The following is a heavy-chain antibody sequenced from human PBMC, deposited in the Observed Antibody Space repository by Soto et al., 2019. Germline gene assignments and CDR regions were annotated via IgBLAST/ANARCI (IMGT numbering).Heavy chain of an antibody. D-gene: IGHD3-22*01. J-gene: IGHJ4*02. Sequence: QVQLQQWGAGLLKPSETLSLTCAVYGGSFSGNYWSWIRQPPGKGLEWIGEINHSGSTNYNPSLKSRVTISADTSKNQFSLKLSSVIAADTAVYYCARRQPYVLGYYDSSDGSEYYFDYWGQGTLVTDSS. V-gene: IGHV4-34*01. CDR2: INHSGST. CDR3: ARRQPYVLGYYDSSDGSEYYFDY. CDR1: GGSFSGNY.